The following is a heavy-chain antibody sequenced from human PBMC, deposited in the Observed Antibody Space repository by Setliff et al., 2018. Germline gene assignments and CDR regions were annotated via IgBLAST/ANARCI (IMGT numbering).Heavy chain of an antibody. V-gene: IGHV1-18*04. Sequence: ASVKVSCKTSGFTFTTFYIHWVRQAPGQGLEWMMMINPNGDTNYAQKFQGRVTLTTDRSTSTAYMELRSLKSDDTAVYYCARCLPFHSGYDRGAFDSWGQGTLVTVSS. CDR3: ARCLPFHSGYDRGAFDS. D-gene: IGHD5-12*01. J-gene: IGHJ4*02. CDR1: GFTFTTFY. CDR2: INPNGDT.